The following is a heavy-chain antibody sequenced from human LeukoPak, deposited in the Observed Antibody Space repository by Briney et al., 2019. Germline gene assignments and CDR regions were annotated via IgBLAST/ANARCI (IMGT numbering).Heavy chain of an antibody. J-gene: IGHJ4*02. V-gene: IGHV3-9*03. D-gene: IGHD1-26*01. CDR2: ISWNSGSI. CDR3: AKAHSGSYHLDYLDY. CDR1: GFTFDDYA. Sequence: GGSLRLSCAASGFTFDDYAMHWVRQAPGKGLEWVSGISWNSGSIGYADSVKGRFTISRDNAKNSLYLQMNSLRAEDMALYYCAKAHSGSYHLDYLDYWGQGTLVTVSS.